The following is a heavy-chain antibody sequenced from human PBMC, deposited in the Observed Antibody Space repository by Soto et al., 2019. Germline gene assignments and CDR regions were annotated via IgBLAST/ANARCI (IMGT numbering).Heavy chain of an antibody. CDR2: IYYRGNT. D-gene: IGHD6-25*01. J-gene: IGHJ5*02. CDR1: NFSGISYPFY. Sequence: SETRSLTCTFCNFSGISYPFYLTCIRQHPGKGLEWIVYIYYRGNTYYHLSLKSRVTISIDTSKNQFSMRLNSVTDAATAVYYSAPSPYSSGAFDPCGKRNMVTVSS. CDR3: APSPYSSGAFDP. V-gene: IGHV4-31*03.